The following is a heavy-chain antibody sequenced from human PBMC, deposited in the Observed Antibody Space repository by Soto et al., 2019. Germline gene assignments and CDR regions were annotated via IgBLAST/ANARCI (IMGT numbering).Heavy chain of an antibody. Sequence: SETLSLTCTVSGGSISSSSYYWGWIRQPPGKGLEWIGSIYYSGSTYYNPSLKSRVTISVDTSKNQFSLKLSSVTAADTAVYYCARLLYGDYVRGNYYYGMDVWGQGTTVTVSS. CDR3: ARLLYGDYVRGNYYYGMDV. J-gene: IGHJ6*02. D-gene: IGHD4-17*01. CDR1: GGSISSSSYY. CDR2: IYYSGST. V-gene: IGHV4-39*01.